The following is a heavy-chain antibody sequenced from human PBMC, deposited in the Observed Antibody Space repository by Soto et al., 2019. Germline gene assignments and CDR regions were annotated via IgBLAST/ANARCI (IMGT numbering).Heavy chain of an antibody. CDR3: ARDRLRFLEWLSYGMDV. V-gene: IGHV4-34*01. CDR1: GGSFSGYY. D-gene: IGHD3-3*01. Sequence: SETLSLTCAVYGGSFSGYYWSWIRQPPGKGLEWIGEINHSGSTNYNPSPKSRVTISVDTSKNQFSLKLSSVTAADTAVYYCARDRLRFLEWLSYGMDVWGQGTTVTVSS. CDR2: INHSGST. J-gene: IGHJ6*02.